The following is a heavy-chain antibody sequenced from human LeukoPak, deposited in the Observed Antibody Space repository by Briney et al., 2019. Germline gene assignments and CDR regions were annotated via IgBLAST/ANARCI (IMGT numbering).Heavy chain of an antibody. Sequence: ASVKVSCKASGYTFTSYGTSWVRQAPGQGLEWMGWISAYNGNTNYAQKLQGRVTMTTDTSTSTAYMELRSLRSDDTAVYYCARDRATLYSSGYYYDPTDYWGQGTLVAVSS. CDR3: ARDRATLYSSGYYYDPTDY. CDR1: GYTFTSYG. D-gene: IGHD3-22*01. V-gene: IGHV1-18*01. CDR2: ISAYNGNT. J-gene: IGHJ4*02.